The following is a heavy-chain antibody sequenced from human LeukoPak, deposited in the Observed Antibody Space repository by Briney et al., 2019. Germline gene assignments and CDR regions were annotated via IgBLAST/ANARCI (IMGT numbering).Heavy chain of an antibody. CDR1: GFTFSSYA. CDR3: ARETGSAVGSTDFDY. D-gene: IGHD4-17*01. J-gene: IGHJ4*02. CDR2: ISYDGSNK. V-gene: IGHV3-30*04. Sequence: PGGYLRLSCAASGFTFSSYAIHWVRQAPGKGLKWLAVISYDGSNKYYADSVKGRFTISRDNSKNTLYLQMNSLRAEDTALYYCARETGSAVGSTDFDYWGQGTLVTVSS.